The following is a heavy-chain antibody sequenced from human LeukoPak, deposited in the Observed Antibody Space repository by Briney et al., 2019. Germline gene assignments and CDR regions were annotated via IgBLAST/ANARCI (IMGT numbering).Heavy chain of an antibody. V-gene: IGHV3-23*01. CDR1: GFTFTNFW. Sequence: GGSLRLSCAASGFTFTNFWMNWARQAPGKGLEWVSGITPSGDMSYYADAVKGRFTISRDNSKNTVSLQMNRLRVEDTALYYCVRDRDWGAFDPWGQGTPVTVSS. CDR2: ITPSGDMS. D-gene: IGHD3/OR15-3a*01. J-gene: IGHJ5*02. CDR3: VRDRDWGAFDP.